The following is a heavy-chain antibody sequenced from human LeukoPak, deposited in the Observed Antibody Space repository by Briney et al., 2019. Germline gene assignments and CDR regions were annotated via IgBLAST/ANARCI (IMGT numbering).Heavy chain of an antibody. CDR2: ISGSGGST. Sequence: GGSLRLSCAASGFTFSSYAMSWVPQAPGKGLEWGSAISGSGGSTYHADSVKGRFTISTDNSKNTLYLQMNSLRAEDTAVYYCAKASSIVVVPAASDYWGQGTLVTVSS. D-gene: IGHD2-2*01. CDR1: GFTFSSYA. CDR3: AKASSIVVVPAASDY. V-gene: IGHV3-23*01. J-gene: IGHJ4*02.